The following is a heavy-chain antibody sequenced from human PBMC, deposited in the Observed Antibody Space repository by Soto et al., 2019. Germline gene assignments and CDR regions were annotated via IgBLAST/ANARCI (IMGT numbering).Heavy chain of an antibody. CDR1: GFTFSNYA. D-gene: IGHD3-22*01. Sequence: QVRLVESGGGVVQPGRSLRLSCAASGFTFSNYAMHWVRQAPGKGLEWVAVMSFDETKKYHAASVEGRFTNSRDNYQNTLDLQMHSLRAEDTALYYCARSHAPYYYDTTGFFFGLDVWGQGTTVVVSS. V-gene: IGHV3-30-3*01. CDR2: MSFDETKK. CDR3: ARSHAPYYYDTTGFFFGLDV. J-gene: IGHJ6*02.